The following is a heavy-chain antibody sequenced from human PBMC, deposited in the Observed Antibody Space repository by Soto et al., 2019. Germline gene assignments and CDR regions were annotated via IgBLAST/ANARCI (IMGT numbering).Heavy chain of an antibody. J-gene: IGHJ4*02. Sequence: GGSLRLSCAASGFTFSSYSMNWVRQAPGKGLEWVSSISSSSSYIYYADSVKGRFTISRDNAKNSLYPQMNSLRAEDTAVYYFASGTDSSGTFDYWGQGTLVTVSS. CDR1: GFTFSSYS. CDR3: ASGTDSSGTFDY. D-gene: IGHD6-19*01. V-gene: IGHV3-21*01. CDR2: ISSSSSYI.